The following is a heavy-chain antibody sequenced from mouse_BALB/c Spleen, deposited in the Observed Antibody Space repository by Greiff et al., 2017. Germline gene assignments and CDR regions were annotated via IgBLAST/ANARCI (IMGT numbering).Heavy chain of an antibody. CDR2: ISTYYGDA. J-gene: IGHJ4*01. CDR3: ARDGNYDDAMDY. CDR1: GYTFTDYA. Sequence: VQLQQSGAELVRPGVSVKISCKGSGYTFTDYAMHWVKQSHAKSLEWIGVISTYYGDASYNQKFKGKATMTVDKSSSTAYMELARLTSEDSAIYYCARDGNYDDAMDYWGQGTSVTVSS. V-gene: IGHV1S137*01. D-gene: IGHD2-1*01.